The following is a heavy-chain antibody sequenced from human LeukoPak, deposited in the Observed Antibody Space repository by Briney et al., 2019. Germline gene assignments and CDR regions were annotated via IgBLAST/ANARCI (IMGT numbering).Heavy chain of an antibody. CDR3: ARGAVGYDILTGYFDY. V-gene: IGHV3-30-3*01. D-gene: IGHD3-9*01. CDR1: GFTFSSYT. Sequence: GGSLRLSCAASGFTFSSYTMHWVRQAPGKGLEWVAFISYDGSNKYYADSVKGRFTISRDNSKNTLYLQMNSLRAEDTAVYYCARGAVGYDILTGYFDYWGQGTLVTVSS. CDR2: ISYDGSNK. J-gene: IGHJ4*02.